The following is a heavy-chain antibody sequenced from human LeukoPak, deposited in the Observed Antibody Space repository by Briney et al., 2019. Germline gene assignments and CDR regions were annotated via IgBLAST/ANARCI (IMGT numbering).Heavy chain of an antibody. Sequence: GGSLRLSCAASGFTFRRYAMNWVGQARGKGLEWVAGISSGDRTFHAESVEGRFPISRDKSKDTLYLQMNSLRAEDTAVYYCAKDATASPYFHWFDNWGQGTQVIVSS. CDR2: ISSGDRT. CDR3: AKDATASPYFHWFDN. J-gene: IGHJ4*02. V-gene: IGHV3-23*01. D-gene: IGHD3-9*01. CDR1: GFTFRRYA.